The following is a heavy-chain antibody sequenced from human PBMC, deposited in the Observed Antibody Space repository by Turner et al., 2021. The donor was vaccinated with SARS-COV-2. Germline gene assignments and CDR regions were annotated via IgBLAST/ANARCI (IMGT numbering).Heavy chain of an antibody. CDR1: GGSISSYY. D-gene: IGHD3-16*01. Sequence: QVQLQESGPGLVKPSETLSLTCTVSGGSISSYYWSWIRQPPGKGLEWIGYIYYSGSTNYNPSLKSRVTISVDTSKNQFSLKLSSVTAADTAVYYCARDPGEGALDYCGQGTLVTVSS. CDR2: IYYSGST. V-gene: IGHV4-59*01. CDR3: ARDPGEGALDY. J-gene: IGHJ4*02.